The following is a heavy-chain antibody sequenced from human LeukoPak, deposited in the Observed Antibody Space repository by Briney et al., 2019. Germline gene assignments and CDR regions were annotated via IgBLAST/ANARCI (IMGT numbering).Heavy chain of an antibody. CDR3: ARDPYPAGYSYGRGGFDY. CDR2: IWYDGSNK. D-gene: IGHD5-18*01. Sequence: GRSLRLSCAASGFTFSSYGMHWVRQAPGKGLEWVAVIWYDGSNKYYADSVKGRLTISRDNSKNTLYLQMNSLRAGDTAVYYCARDPYPAGYSYGRGGFDYWGQGTLVTVSS. V-gene: IGHV3-33*01. J-gene: IGHJ4*02. CDR1: GFTFSSYG.